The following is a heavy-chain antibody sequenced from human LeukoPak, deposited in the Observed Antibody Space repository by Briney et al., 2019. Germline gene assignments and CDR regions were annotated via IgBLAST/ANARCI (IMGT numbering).Heavy chain of an antibody. D-gene: IGHD3-10*01. J-gene: IGHJ4*02. Sequence: GGSLRLSCAASGFTFGTHAMSWARQAPGKGLEWVSTITGGGTSTYFADSVKGRFTISRDNSKNTLYLQMNSLRAEDTAVYYCAKNYYGSGGLFDYWGQGTLVTVSS. CDR3: AKNYYGSGGLFDY. V-gene: IGHV3-23*01. CDR1: GFTFGTHA. CDR2: ITGGGTST.